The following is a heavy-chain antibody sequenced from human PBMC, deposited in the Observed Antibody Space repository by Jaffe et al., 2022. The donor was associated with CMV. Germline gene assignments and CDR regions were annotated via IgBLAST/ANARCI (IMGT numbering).Heavy chain of an antibody. D-gene: IGHD3-16*02. Sequence: QVQLQESGPGLVKPSQTLSLTCTVSGGSISSGGYYWSWIRQHPGKGLEWIGYIYYSGSTYYNPSLKSRVTISVDTSKNQFSLKLSSVTAADTAVYYCARGITFGGVIVWNFGMDVWGQGTTVTVSS. CDR3: ARGITFGGVIVWNFGMDV. CDR1: GGSISSGGYY. V-gene: IGHV4-31*03. CDR2: IYYSGST. J-gene: IGHJ6*02.